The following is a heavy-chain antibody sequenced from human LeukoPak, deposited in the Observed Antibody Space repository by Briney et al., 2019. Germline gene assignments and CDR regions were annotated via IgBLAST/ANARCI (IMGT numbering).Heavy chain of an antibody. V-gene: IGHV4-59*12. CDR3: ARAPQVGITGFDP. D-gene: IGHD1-20*01. CDR1: GGSISSYY. CDR2: IYYNGNT. J-gene: IGHJ5*02. Sequence: SETLSLTCTVSGGSISSYYWSWIRQPPGKGLEWIGYIYYNGNTNYNPSLESRVTTSIDTSNNQFSPKLSSVTAADTAVYYCARAPQVGITGFDPWGQGTLVTVSS.